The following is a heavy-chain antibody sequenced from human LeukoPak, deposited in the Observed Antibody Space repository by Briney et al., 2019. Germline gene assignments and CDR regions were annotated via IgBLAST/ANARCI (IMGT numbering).Heavy chain of an antibody. Sequence: GGSLRLSCAASGFTFSSYGMHWVRQAPGKGLEWGAVISYDGSNKYYADSVKGRFTISRGNSKNTLYLQMNSLRAENTVVYYCAKDSGRPTWGQGTLVTVSS. CDR2: ISYDGSNK. V-gene: IGHV3-30*18. CDR1: GFTFSSYG. J-gene: IGHJ5*02. CDR3: AKDSGRPT. D-gene: IGHD1-26*01.